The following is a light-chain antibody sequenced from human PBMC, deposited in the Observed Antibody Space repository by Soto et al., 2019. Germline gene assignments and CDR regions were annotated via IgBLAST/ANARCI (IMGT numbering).Light chain of an antibody. V-gene: IGKV1-5*03. J-gene: IGKJ1*01. CDR1: QTISGW. CDR3: QQYNSYSEA. CDR2: KAS. Sequence: DIQMTQSPSTLSGSVGDRVTITCRASQTISGWLAWYQQKPGKAPKLLIYKASTLKSGVPSRFSGSGSGTEFTLTISSLQPDDFETYYCQQYNSYSEAFGQGTKVDIK.